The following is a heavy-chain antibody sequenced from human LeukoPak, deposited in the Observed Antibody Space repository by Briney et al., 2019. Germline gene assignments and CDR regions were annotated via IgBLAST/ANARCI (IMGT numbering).Heavy chain of an antibody. CDR2: IYSSGTT. CDR1: GGSITYYY. Sequence: SETLSLTXTVSGGSITYYYWSWIRQPAGKGLEWSGRIYSSGTTNYNPSLKSRVTMSVDTSKKQFSLKLSSVTAADTAVYYCARVGPVSGSPDWFFDLWGRGTLVTVSS. V-gene: IGHV4-4*07. D-gene: IGHD1-26*01. CDR3: ARVGPVSGSPDWFFDL. J-gene: IGHJ2*01.